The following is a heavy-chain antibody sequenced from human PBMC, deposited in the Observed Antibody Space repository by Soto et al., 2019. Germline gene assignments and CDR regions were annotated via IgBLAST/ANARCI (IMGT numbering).Heavy chain of an antibody. J-gene: IGHJ6*02. Sequence: ASVKVSCKASGYTFTSYGISWVRQAPGQGLEWMGWISAYNGNTNYAQKLQGRVTMTTDTSTSTAYMELRSLRSDDTAVYYCARGPQRGCFGEGYYYYGMDVWGQGTTVTVSS. V-gene: IGHV1-18*01. CDR1: GYTFTSYG. D-gene: IGHD3-10*01. CDR3: ARGPQRGCFGEGYYYYGMDV. CDR2: ISAYNGNT.